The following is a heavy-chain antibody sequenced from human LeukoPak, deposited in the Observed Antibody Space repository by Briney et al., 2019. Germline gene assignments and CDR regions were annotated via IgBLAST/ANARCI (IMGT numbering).Heavy chain of an antibody. CDR1: GFTFSSYA. D-gene: IGHD5-12*01. Sequence: GGSLRLSCAASGFTFSSYAMHWVRQAPGKGLEWVAFIRYDGSNKYYADSVKGRFTVPRDNSKNTLYLQMKSLRAEDTAVYYCAKGGGYEAQYYYYYLDVWGKGTTVTISS. CDR3: AKGGGYEAQYYYYYLDV. CDR2: IRYDGSNK. J-gene: IGHJ6*03. V-gene: IGHV3-30*02.